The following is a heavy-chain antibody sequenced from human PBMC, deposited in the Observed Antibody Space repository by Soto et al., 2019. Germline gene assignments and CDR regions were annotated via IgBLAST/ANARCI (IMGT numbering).Heavy chain of an antibody. CDR2: IYPGDSDT. D-gene: IGHD6-19*01. CDR3: ARHIAVAGHYYYYGMDV. Sequence: ESLKISCKGSGYSFTSYWIGWVRQMPGKGLEWMGIIYPGDSDTRYSPSFQGQVTISADKSISTAYLQWSSLKASDTAMYYCARHIAVAGHYYYYGMDVWGQGTTVTVSS. V-gene: IGHV5-51*01. J-gene: IGHJ6*02. CDR1: GYSFTSYW.